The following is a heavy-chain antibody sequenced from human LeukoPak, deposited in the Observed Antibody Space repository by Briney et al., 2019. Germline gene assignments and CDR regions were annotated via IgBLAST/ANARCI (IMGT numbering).Heavy chain of an antibody. Sequence: GGSLRLSCAASGFTFSTYDTSCVRQAPGKGLEWVSAINGSGGSTYSADSAKGRFTISREKSKNTLYLQMNSLRAEDTAVYYCAKDNSSSWYHPFTSYLQRQIFDYWGQGTLVTVSS. J-gene: IGHJ4*02. CDR2: INGSGGST. V-gene: IGHV3-23*01. D-gene: IGHD6-13*01. CDR1: GFTFSTYD. CDR3: AKDNSSSWYHPFTSYLQRQIFDY.